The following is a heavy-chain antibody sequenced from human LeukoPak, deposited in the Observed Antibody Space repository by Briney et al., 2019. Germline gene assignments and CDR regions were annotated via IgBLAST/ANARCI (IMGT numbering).Heavy chain of an antibody. CDR3: ARVSAGDSSGYYYYYYYMDV. CDR1: GFTFSDYY. D-gene: IGHD3-22*01. V-gene: IGHV3-11*01. J-gene: IGHJ6*03. CDR2: ISSSGSTI. Sequence: PGGSLRLSCAASGFTFSDYYMSWIRQAPGKGLEWVSYISSSGSTIYYADSVKGRFTISRDNAKNSLYLQMNSLRAEDTAVYYCARVSAGDSSGYYYYYYYMDVWGKGTTVTISS.